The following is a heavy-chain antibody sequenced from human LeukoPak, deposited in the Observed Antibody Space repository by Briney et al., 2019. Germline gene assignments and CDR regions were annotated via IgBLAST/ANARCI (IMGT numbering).Heavy chain of an antibody. CDR2: ISSTSSYT. D-gene: IGHD5-12*01. CDR3: ARSYGWLPGGM. Sequence: PAGSLTLSCAASGFTFSNAWMSWVRQAPGKGLEWVSYISSTSSYTNYADSVKGRFTISRDNAKNSLHLQMNSLRAEDTAVYYCARSYGWLPGGMWGQGPLVTVSS. J-gene: IGHJ4*02. CDR1: GFTFSNAW. V-gene: IGHV3-11*03.